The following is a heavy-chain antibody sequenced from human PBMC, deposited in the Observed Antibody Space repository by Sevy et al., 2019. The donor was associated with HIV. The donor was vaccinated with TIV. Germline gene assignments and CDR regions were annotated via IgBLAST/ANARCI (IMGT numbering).Heavy chain of an antibody. CDR1: AFYA. Sequence: GGCLRLSCAASAFYAMHWVRQAPGKGLEWVAVMSYDGSNEYYADSVKGRFTISRDNSKNTLYLQMNSLRTEDTAVYYCARACGTYWYYFDYWGQGTQVTVSS. D-gene: IGHD1-26*01. CDR3: ARACGTYWYYFDY. CDR2: MSYDGSNE. J-gene: IGHJ4*02. V-gene: IGHV3-30-3*01.